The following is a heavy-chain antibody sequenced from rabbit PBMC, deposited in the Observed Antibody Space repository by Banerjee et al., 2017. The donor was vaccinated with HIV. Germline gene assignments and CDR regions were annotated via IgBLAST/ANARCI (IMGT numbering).Heavy chain of an antibody. D-gene: IGHD2-1*01. Sequence: QSLEESGGDLVKPGASLTLTCTASGFSFSSSYYMCWVRQAPGKGLEWIGCIGIGTTNTYYASWAIGRFTISKTSSTTVTLQMTSLTAADTATYFCVRGDDDYPTYFNLWGPGTLVTVS. V-gene: IGHV1S40*01. CDR2: IGIGTTNT. J-gene: IGHJ4*01. CDR3: VRGDDDYPTYFNL. CDR1: GFSFSSSYY.